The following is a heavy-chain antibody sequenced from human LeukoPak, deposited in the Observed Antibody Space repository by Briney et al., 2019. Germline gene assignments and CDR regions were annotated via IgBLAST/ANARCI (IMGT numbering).Heavy chain of an antibody. CDR2: ISGSGGST. CDR1: GFTFSSYG. Sequence: GGSLRLSCAASGFTFSSYGMSWVRQAPGKGLEWVSAISGSGGSTYYADSVKGRFTISRDNSKNTLYLQMNSLRAEDTAVYYCAKDPATSIVGATTAGGFDYWGQGTLVTVSS. J-gene: IGHJ4*02. V-gene: IGHV3-23*01. CDR3: AKDPATSIVGATTAGGFDY. D-gene: IGHD1-26*01.